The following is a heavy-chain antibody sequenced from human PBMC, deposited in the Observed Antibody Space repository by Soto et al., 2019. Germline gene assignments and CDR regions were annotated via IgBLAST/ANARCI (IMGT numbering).Heavy chain of an antibody. CDR2: IYYSGST. J-gene: IGHJ5*02. D-gene: IGHD6-13*01. V-gene: IGHV4-59*01. CDR1: GGSMSSYY. CDR3: AREIAAAGGFDH. Sequence: PXETLSLTCTVAGGSMSSYYWSWIRQPPGKGLEWIGYIYYSGSTNYNPSLKSRVTISVDTSKNQFSLKLSSVTAADTAVYYCAREIAAAGGFDHWGQGTLVTVSS.